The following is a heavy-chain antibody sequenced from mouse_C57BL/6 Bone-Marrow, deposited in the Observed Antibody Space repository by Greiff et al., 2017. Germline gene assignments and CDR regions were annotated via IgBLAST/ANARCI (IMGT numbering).Heavy chain of an antibody. CDR2: IYPGDGDT. D-gene: IGHD1-1*01. CDR1: GYAFSSSW. CDR3: ARDYGSSSYYFDY. Sequence: VQLQQSGPELVKPGASVKISCKAFGYAFSSSWMNWVKQRPGKGLEWIGRIYPGDGDTNYNGKFKGKATLTADKSSSTAYMQLISLTSEDSAVYFCARDYGSSSYYFDYWGQGTTLTVSS. V-gene: IGHV1-82*01. J-gene: IGHJ2*01.